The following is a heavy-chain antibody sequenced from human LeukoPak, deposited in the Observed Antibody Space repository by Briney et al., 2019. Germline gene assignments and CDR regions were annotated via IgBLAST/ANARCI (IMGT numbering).Heavy chain of an antibody. CDR1: GDSISSNSAA. Sequence: SQTLSLTCAISGDSISSNSAAWNWIRQSPSRGLEWLGRTYYRSKWYYDYAVAVKSRISINPDTSKNQFSLQLSSVTPEDTAVYYCARDPVGGSTIFDYWGQGTLVTVSS. CDR2: TYYRSKWYY. J-gene: IGHJ4*02. D-gene: IGHD1-26*01. V-gene: IGHV6-1*01. CDR3: ARDPVGGSTIFDY.